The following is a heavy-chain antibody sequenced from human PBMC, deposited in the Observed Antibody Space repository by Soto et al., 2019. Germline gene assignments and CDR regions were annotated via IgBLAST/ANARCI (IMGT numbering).Heavy chain of an antibody. CDR1: GYTFTSYD. Sequence: ASVKVSCKASGYTFTSYDINWVRQATGQGLEWMGWMNPNSGNTGYAQRFQGRVTMTRNTSISTAYMELSSLRSEDTAVYYCARRGATQYYYYGMDVWGQGTTVTVSS. CDR3: ARRGATQYYYYGMDV. D-gene: IGHD1-26*01. V-gene: IGHV1-8*01. J-gene: IGHJ6*02. CDR2: MNPNSGNT.